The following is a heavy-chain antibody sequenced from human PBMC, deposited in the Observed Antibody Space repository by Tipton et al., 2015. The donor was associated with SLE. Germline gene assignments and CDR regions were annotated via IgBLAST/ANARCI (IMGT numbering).Heavy chain of an antibody. CDR2: IYSGGST. Sequence: SLRLSCAASGFTVSSNYMSWVRQAPGKGLEWVSVIYSGGSTYYADSVKGRFTISRDNSKNTLYLQMNSLRAEDTAVYYCARHVEGETWFDPWGQGTLVTVSS. J-gene: IGHJ5*02. CDR1: GFTVSSNY. V-gene: IGHV3-53*01. CDR3: ARHVEGETWFDP. D-gene: IGHD1-26*01.